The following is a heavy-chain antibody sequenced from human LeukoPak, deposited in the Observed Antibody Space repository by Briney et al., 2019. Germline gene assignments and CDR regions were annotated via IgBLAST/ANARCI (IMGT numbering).Heavy chain of an antibody. D-gene: IGHD5-18*01. CDR1: GYTISIDG. CDR2: ISHYHGNT. Sequence: ASVKVSCKSSGYTISIDGMSWVRQAAGQGREGRAWISHYHGNTHSAQKFQGRLTVATDSSTSTVYMELRSLRSDDTAVYYCARGGYSYGYMGYFAHWGQGTLVTVSS. CDR3: ARGGYSYGYMGYFAH. V-gene: IGHV1-18*01. J-gene: IGHJ4*02.